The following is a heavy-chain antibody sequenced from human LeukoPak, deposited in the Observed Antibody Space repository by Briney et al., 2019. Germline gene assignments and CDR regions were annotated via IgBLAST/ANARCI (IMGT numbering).Heavy chain of an antibody. CDR3: AKTPSYDFWSGYCFDY. V-gene: IGHV3-23*01. CDR2: ISGSGGST. D-gene: IGHD3-3*01. CDR1: GFTFSSYA. J-gene: IGHJ4*02. Sequence: GGSLRLSCAASGFTFSSYAMSWVRQAPGKGLEWVSAISGSGGSTYYADSVKGRFTISRDNSKNTLYLQMNSLRAEDTAVYYCAKTPSYDFWSGYCFDYWGQGTLVTVSS.